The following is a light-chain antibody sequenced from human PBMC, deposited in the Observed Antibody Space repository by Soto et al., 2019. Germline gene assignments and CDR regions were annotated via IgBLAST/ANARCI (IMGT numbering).Light chain of an antibody. CDR1: QNINTW. J-gene: IGKJ4*01. CDR2: KAS. CDR3: QQYEAYPLT. Sequence: DIQMTQSPSTLFASVGDIVTITCRASQNINTWLAWYQQKPGKAPYLLIYKASNLQSGVPSRFSGSASGTEFTLTISSLQPDDIATYYCQQYEAYPLTYGGGAKVEI. V-gene: IGKV1-5*03.